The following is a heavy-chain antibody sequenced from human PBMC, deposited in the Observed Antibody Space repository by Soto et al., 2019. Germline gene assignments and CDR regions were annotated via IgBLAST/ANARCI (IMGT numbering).Heavy chain of an antibody. CDR3: AKDLSGYTVTTKLDY. D-gene: IGHD4-17*01. CDR2: ISGSGAGT. V-gene: IGHV3-23*01. Sequence: PGGSLRLSCAASGFTFRSYAMSWVRQAPGKGLEWVSAISGSGAGTNYADSVKGRFTISRDNSKNTLYLQMNSLRAEDTAVYYCAKDLSGYTVTTKLDYWGQGTLVTVSS. CDR1: GFTFRSYA. J-gene: IGHJ4*02.